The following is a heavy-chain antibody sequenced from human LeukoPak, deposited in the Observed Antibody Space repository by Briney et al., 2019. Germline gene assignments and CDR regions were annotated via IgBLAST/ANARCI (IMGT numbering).Heavy chain of an antibody. CDR2: ISYDGSNK. J-gene: IGHJ4*02. CDR1: GFTFSSYA. D-gene: IGHD6-19*01. Sequence: PGGSLRLSCAASGFTFSSYAMHWVRQAPGKGLEWVAVISYDGSNKYYADSVKGRFTISRDNSKNTLYLQMNSLRAEDTAVYYCADSSWEFDYWGQGTLVTVSS. V-gene: IGHV3-30-3*01. CDR3: ADSSWEFDY.